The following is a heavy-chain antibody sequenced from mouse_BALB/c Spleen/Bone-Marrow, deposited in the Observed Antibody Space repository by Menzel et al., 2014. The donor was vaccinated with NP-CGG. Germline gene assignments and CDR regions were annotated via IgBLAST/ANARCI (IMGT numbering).Heavy chain of an antibody. CDR1: GYSFTGYF. V-gene: IGHV1-20*02. CDR2: INPYNGDT. D-gene: IGHD2-4*01. J-gene: IGHJ3*01. Sequence: VQVKQSGPELVKPGASVKISCKASGYSFTGYFMNWVMQSHGKSLEWIGRINPYNGDTFYNQKFKGKATLTVDKSSNTAHMELRNLPSENSTVYYCAGIHDYDRGAWFAYWGQGTLVTVSA. CDR3: AGIHDYDRGAWFAY.